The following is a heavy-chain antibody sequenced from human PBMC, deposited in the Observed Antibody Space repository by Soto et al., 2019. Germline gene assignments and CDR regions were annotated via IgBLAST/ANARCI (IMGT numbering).Heavy chain of an antibody. CDR2: IIPIFGTA. Sequence: GASVKVSCKASGGTFSIYAISWVRQAPGQGLEWMEEIIPIFGTANYAQKFQGRVTITADESTSTAYMELSSLRSEDTAVYYCARTLDYDFWSGYYRVFDYWGQGTLVTVSS. V-gene: IGHV1-69*13. J-gene: IGHJ4*02. CDR3: ARTLDYDFWSGYYRVFDY. CDR1: GGTFSIYA. D-gene: IGHD3-3*01.